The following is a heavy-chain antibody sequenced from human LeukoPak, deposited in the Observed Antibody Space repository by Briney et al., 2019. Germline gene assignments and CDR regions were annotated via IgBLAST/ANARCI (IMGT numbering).Heavy chain of an antibody. CDR2: INGDGTST. V-gene: IGHV3-74*03. J-gene: IGHJ4*02. CDR3: ARVDVPSGG. CDR1: GFTFSSYW. Sequence: GGSLRLSCAASGFTFSSYWMHWVRQAPGKGLVWVSRINGDGTSTTYADSVKGRFTISRDNAKNTLYLQMNSLRAEDTAVYYCARVDVPSGGWGQGTLVTVSS. D-gene: IGHD2-2*01.